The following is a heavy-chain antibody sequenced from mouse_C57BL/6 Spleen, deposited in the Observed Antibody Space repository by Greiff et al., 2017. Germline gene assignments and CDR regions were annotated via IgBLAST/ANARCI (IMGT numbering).Heavy chain of an antibody. CDR2: ISSGSSTI. CDR1: GFTFSDYG. V-gene: IGHV5-17*01. CDR3: AREDYYGSSYVSFAY. D-gene: IGHD1-1*01. Sequence: EVKLVESGGGLVKPGGSLKLSCAASGFTFSDYGMHWVRQAPEKGLEWVAYISSGSSTIYYADTVKGRFTISRDNAKNTLFLQMTSLRSEDTAMYYCAREDYYGSSYVSFAYWGQGTLVTVSA. J-gene: IGHJ3*01.